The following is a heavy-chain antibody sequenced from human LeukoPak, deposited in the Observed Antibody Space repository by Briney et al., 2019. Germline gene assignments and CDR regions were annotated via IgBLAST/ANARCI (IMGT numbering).Heavy chain of an antibody. D-gene: IGHD6-6*01. J-gene: IGHJ4*02. CDR1: GGSFSGYY. Sequence: PSETLSLTCAVYGGSFSGYYWSWIRQPPGKGLEWIGEINHSGSTNYNPSLKSRVTISVDTSKNQFSLKLSSVTAADTAVYYCARGIAARGDYFDYWGQGTLVTVSS. CDR2: INHSGST. V-gene: IGHV4-34*01. CDR3: ARGIAARGDYFDY.